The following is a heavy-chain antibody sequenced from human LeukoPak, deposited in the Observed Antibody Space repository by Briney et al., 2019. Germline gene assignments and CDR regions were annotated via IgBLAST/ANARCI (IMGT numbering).Heavy chain of an antibody. CDR1: GFTFSSYG. J-gene: IGHJ6*02. CDR2: ISYDGSNK. Sequence: PGASLRLSCAASGFTFSSYGMHWVRQAPGKGLEWVAVISYDGSNKYYADSVKGRFTISRDNSKNTLYLQMNSLRAEDTAVYYCAKETYYYGSGSYYYGMDVWGQGTTVTVSS. V-gene: IGHV3-30*18. D-gene: IGHD3-10*01. CDR3: AKETYYYGSGSYYYGMDV.